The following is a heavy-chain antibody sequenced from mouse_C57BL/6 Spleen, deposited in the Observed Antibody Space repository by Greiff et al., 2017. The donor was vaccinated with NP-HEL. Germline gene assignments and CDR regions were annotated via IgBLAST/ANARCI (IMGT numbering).Heavy chain of an antibody. CDR1: GYSFTSYY. Sequence: QVQLQQSGPELVKPGASVKISCKASGYSFTSYYIHWVKQRPGQGLEWIGWIYPGSGNTKYNEKFKGKATLTADTSSSTAYMQLSSLTSEDSAVYYCARERDVGLAYWGQGTLVTVSA. CDR3: ARERDVGLAY. J-gene: IGHJ3*01. V-gene: IGHV1-66*01. CDR2: IYPGSGNT. D-gene: IGHD1-2*01.